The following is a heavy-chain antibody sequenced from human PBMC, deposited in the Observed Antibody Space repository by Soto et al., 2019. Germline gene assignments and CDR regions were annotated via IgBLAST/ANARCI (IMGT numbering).Heavy chain of an antibody. V-gene: IGHV4-30-4*01. CDR1: GGSISSGDYY. J-gene: IGHJ4*02. Sequence: QVQLQESGPGLVKPSQTLSLTCTVSGGSISSGDYYWSWIRQPPGKGLEWIGYIYYSGSTYYNPSLKSRVTISVDTSKTQFSLKLSSVTAADTAVYYCARRPGLYSSSWHFDYWGQGTLVTVSS. D-gene: IGHD6-13*01. CDR3: ARRPGLYSSSWHFDY. CDR2: IYYSGST.